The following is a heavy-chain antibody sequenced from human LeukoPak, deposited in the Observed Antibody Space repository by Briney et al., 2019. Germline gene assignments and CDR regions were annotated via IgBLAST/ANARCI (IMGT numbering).Heavy chain of an antibody. CDR3: ARDLMHLVDY. Sequence: GASVKVSCKASGYTFTGYYMHWVRQAPGQGLEWMVWINPNSGGTNYAQKFQGRVTMTRDTSISTAYMELSRLRSDGTAVYYCARDLMHLVDYWGQGTLVTVSS. CDR1: GYTFTGYY. D-gene: IGHD3-16*01. V-gene: IGHV1-2*02. CDR2: INPNSGGT. J-gene: IGHJ4*02.